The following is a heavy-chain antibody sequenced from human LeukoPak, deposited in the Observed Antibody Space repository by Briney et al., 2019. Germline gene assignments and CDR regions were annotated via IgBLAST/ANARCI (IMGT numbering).Heavy chain of an antibody. CDR1: GFTFSSYA. CDR2: ISYDGSNK. Sequence: QPGASLRLSCAASGFTFSSYAMSWVRQAPGKGLEWVAVISYDGSNKYYADSVKSRFTISRDNSKNTLYLQMNSLRAEDTAVYYCAKIPLGDYWGQGTLVTVSS. J-gene: IGHJ4*02. D-gene: IGHD7-27*01. CDR3: AKIPLGDY. V-gene: IGHV3-30*18.